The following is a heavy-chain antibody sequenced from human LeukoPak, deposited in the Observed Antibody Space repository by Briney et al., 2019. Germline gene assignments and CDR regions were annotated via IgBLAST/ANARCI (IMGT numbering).Heavy chain of an antibody. CDR2: ISGSGGST. J-gene: IGHJ4*02. CDR3: ARQYYDILTGPVDY. V-gene: IGHV3-23*01. CDR1: GFTFSSFA. D-gene: IGHD3-9*01. Sequence: PGGSLRLSCAASGFTFSSFAVTWVRQSPGKGLEWVSAISGSGGSTYYADSVKGRFTISRDNSKNTLYLQMNSLRAEDTAVYYCARQYYDILTGPVDYWGQGTLVTVSS.